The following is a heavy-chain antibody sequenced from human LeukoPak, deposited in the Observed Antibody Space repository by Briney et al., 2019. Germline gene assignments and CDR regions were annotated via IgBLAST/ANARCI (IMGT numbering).Heavy chain of an antibody. Sequence: SVKVSCKASGGTFSSYAISWVRQAPGQGLEWMGGIIPIFGTANYAQKFQGRVTITADESTSTAYMELSSLKFEDTAVYYCARQGYTNNLGGYFGDKDDGFDLWGQGTMVTVSS. CDR3: ARQGYTNNLGGYFGDKDDGFDL. V-gene: IGHV1-69*13. D-gene: IGHD3-9*01. J-gene: IGHJ3*01. CDR1: GGTFSSYA. CDR2: IIPIFGTA.